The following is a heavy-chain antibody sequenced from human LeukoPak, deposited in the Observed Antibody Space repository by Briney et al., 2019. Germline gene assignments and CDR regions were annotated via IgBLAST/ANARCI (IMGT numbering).Heavy chain of an antibody. CDR2: IYYSGST. V-gene: IGHV4-59*11. Sequence: SETLSLTCTVSGGSISSHYWSWIRQPPGKGLEWIGYIYYSGSTNYNPSLKSRVTISVDTSKNQFSLKLSSVTAADPAVYYCAREVHEYSSSSGLDYWGQGTLVTVSS. CDR3: AREVHEYSSSSGLDY. D-gene: IGHD6-6*01. CDR1: GGSISSHY. J-gene: IGHJ4*02.